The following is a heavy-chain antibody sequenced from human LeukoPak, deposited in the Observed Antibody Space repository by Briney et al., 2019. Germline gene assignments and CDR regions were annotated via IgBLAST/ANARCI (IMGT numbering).Heavy chain of an antibody. Sequence: ASLKVSCKASGYTFTSYYMHWVRQAPGQGLEWMGWINSNSGGTNSAQKFQGRVTMTRDTSISTAYMELSRLTSDDPAVYYCASHPYSGSSHFDYWGQGTLVTVSS. CDR1: GYTFTSYY. D-gene: IGHD1-26*01. CDR3: ASHPYSGSSHFDY. V-gene: IGHV1-2*02. J-gene: IGHJ4*02. CDR2: INSNSGGT.